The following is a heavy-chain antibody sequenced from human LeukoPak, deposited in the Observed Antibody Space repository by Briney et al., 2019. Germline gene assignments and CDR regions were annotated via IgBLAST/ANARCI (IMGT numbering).Heavy chain of an antibody. CDR1: GISVSNAW. CDR2: IKSNSDGGTT. Sequence: GGSLRLSCAASGISVSNAWMSWVRQAPGKGLEWVGRIKSNSDGGTTDYAAPVKGRFTISRDDSKNTLYLQMNSLKTEDTAVYYCTTSPDWEDPLSDAFDIWGQGTMVTVSS. CDR3: TTSPDWEDPLSDAFDI. V-gene: IGHV3-15*01. D-gene: IGHD2-21*01. J-gene: IGHJ3*02.